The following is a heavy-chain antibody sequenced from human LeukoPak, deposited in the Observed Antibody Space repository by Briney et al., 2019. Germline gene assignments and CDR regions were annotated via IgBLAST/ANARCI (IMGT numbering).Heavy chain of an antibody. CDR1: GDSVSSISVA. CDR2: TYYRSKWYY. J-gene: IGHJ6*02. Sequence: SQTLSLTCAISGDSVSSISVAWNWIRQSPSRGLEWLGRTYYRSKWYYEYAISVKSRINISPDTSKNQVSLQLTSVTPEDTAVYYCSLARSEYHYGMDVWGQGTTVTVSS. CDR3: SLARSEYHYGMDV. V-gene: IGHV6-1*01.